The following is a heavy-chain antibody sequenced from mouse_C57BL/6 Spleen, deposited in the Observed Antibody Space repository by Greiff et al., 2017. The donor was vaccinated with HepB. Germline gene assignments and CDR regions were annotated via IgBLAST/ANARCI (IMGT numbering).Heavy chain of an antibody. Sequence: QVQLQQSGPELVKPGASVKISCKASGYAFSSSWMNWVKQRPGKGLEWIGRIYPGDGDTNYNGKFKGKATLTADKSSSTAYMQLSSLTSEDSAVYFCARGAQELDSSRLDYYAMDYWGQGTSVTVSS. D-gene: IGHD3-2*01. CDR2: IYPGDGDT. CDR3: ARGAQELDSSRLDYYAMDY. J-gene: IGHJ4*01. CDR1: GYAFSSSW. V-gene: IGHV1-82*01.